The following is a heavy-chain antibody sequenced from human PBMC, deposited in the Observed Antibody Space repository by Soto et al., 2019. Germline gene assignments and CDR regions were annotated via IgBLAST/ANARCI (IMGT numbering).Heavy chain of an antibody. J-gene: IGHJ2*01. CDR2: IYWDDDK. CDR3: AHTDSSCSSTSCYANKVRWYFDL. CDR1: GFSLSTSGVG. V-gene: IGHV2-5*02. Sequence: QITLKESGPTLVKPTQTLTLTCTFSGFSLSTSGVGVGWIRQPPGKALEWLALIYWDDDKRYSPSLKSRLTITKDTSKNQVVLTMTNMDPVDTATYYCAHTDSSCSSTSCYANKVRWYFDLWGRGTLVTVSS. D-gene: IGHD2-2*01.